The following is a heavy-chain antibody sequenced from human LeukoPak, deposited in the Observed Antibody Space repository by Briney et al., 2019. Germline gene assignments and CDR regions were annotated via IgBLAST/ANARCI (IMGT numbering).Heavy chain of an antibody. CDR3: ASDLLRDRWFGGS. V-gene: IGHV4-38-2*02. Sequence: SETLSLTCTVSGSSMSSDYYWGWIRQPPGKGLEWIGSISDSGSAYYNPSLKSRVTISVDTSKNQFSLKLSSVTAADTAVYYCASDLLRDRWFGGSWGQGTLVTVSS. CDR2: ISDSGSA. D-gene: IGHD3-10*01. J-gene: IGHJ5*02. CDR1: GSSMSSDYY.